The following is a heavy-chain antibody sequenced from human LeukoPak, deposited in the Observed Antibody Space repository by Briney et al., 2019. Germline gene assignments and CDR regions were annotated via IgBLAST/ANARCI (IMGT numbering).Heavy chain of an antibody. D-gene: IGHD5-12*01. CDR1: GYTFTGYY. V-gene: IGHV1-2*02. CDR3: ARRAARGGYVGYDY. Sequence: GASVKVSCKASGYTFTGYYMHWVRQAPGQGLEWMGWINPNSGGTNYAQKFQGRVTMTRDTSISTAYMELSRLRSDDTAVYSCARRAARGGYVGYDYWGQGTLVTVSS. J-gene: IGHJ4*02. CDR2: INPNSGGT.